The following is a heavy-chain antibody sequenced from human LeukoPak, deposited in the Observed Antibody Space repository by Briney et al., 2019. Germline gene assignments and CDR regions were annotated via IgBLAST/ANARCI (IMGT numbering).Heavy chain of an antibody. Sequence: GGSLRLSCAPSGFTFGSFSMSWVRQAPGKGLEWVSTMSSVSYIYYADSVKGRFSISRDDAKNLLYLQVSSLRVEDTGVYYCVRNYGSGSYSGMDVWGQGTTVTVSS. CDR1: GFTFGSFS. V-gene: IGHV3-21*01. CDR3: VRNYGSGSYSGMDV. CDR2: MSSVSYI. D-gene: IGHD3-10*01. J-gene: IGHJ6*02.